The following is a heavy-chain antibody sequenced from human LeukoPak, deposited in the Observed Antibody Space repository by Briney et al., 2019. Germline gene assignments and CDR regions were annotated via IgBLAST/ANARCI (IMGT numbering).Heavy chain of an antibody. Sequence: SGPTLVNPTQTLTLTCTFSGFSLSTSGVGVCWIRQPPGKALECLALIYWNDDKRYSPSLKSRLTITKDTSKNQVVLTMTNMDPVDTATYYCAHANYDILTGYYGSDWFDPWGQGTLVTVSS. D-gene: IGHD3-9*01. CDR2: IYWNDDK. J-gene: IGHJ5*02. CDR1: GFSLSTSGVG. CDR3: AHANYDILTGYYGSDWFDP. V-gene: IGHV2-5*01.